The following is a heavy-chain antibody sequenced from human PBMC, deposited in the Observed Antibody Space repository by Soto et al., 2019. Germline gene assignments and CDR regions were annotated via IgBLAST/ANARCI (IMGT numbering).Heavy chain of an antibody. Sequence: PGGSLRLSCAASGFTFSSYSMNWVRQAPGKGLEWVSSISSSSSYIYYADSVKGRFTISRDNAKNSLYLQMNSLRAEDTAVYYCARDGVVVVPAANNWFDPWGQGTLVTVSS. J-gene: IGHJ5*02. V-gene: IGHV3-21*01. CDR2: ISSSSSYI. CDR3: ARDGVVVVPAANNWFDP. D-gene: IGHD2-2*01. CDR1: GFTFSSYS.